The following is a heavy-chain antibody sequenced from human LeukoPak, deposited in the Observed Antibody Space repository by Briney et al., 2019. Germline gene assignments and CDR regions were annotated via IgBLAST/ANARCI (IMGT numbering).Heavy chain of an antibody. Sequence: PGGSLRLSCAGSGFTFSNYSMNWVRQGPGKGLEWISYISSNSDTIYYADSVKGRFTISRDNAKNSLYLQMNSLRAEDTAVYYCAREESSSSGYYFDYWGQGALVTVSS. D-gene: IGHD6-6*01. V-gene: IGHV3-48*04. CDR2: ISSNSDTI. J-gene: IGHJ4*02. CDR1: GFTFSNYS. CDR3: AREESSSSGYYFDY.